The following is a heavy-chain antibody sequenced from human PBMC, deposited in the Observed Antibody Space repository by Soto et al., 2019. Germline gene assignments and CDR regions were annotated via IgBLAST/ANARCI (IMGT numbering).Heavy chain of an antibody. J-gene: IGHJ4*02. CDR1: GFTFSSYG. V-gene: IGHV3-30*18. Sequence: QVQLVESGGGVVQPGRSLRLSCAASGFTFSSYGMHWFRQAPGKGLEWVAVIIYDGSTKYYSDSVKGRFTISRDNSKSTLYLQMNSLRAEDTAVYYCAKDRMGAGVRGYFDYWGQGTLVTVSS. CDR3: AKDRMGAGVRGYFDY. D-gene: IGHD3-10*01. CDR2: IIYDGSTK.